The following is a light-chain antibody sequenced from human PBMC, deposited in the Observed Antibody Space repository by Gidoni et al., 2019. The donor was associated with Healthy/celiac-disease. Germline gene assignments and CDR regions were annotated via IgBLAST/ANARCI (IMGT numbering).Light chain of an antibody. Sequence: EIVFTQSPATLSLSPGERATLPCRASQSVSSYLAWYQQKPGQAPRLLIYDASNRATSIPARFSGSGSGTDFTLTISSLEPEDFAVYYCQQRSNWPPYTFXQXTKLXIK. CDR2: DAS. J-gene: IGKJ2*01. CDR3: QQRSNWPPYT. CDR1: QSVSSY. V-gene: IGKV3-11*01.